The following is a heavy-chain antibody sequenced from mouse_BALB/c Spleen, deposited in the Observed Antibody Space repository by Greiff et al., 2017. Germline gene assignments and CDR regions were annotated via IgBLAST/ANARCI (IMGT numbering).Heavy chain of an antibody. CDR1: GFNIKDTY. CDR3: ARSDYYGSSFYAMDD. Sequence: DVQLQESGAELVKPGASVKLSCTASGFNIKDTYMHWVKQRPEQGLEWIGRIDPANGNTKYDPKFQGKATITADTSSNTAYLQLSSLTSEDTAVYYCARSDYYGSSFYAMDDWGQGTSVTVSS. J-gene: IGHJ4*01. V-gene: IGHV14-3*02. D-gene: IGHD1-1*01. CDR2: IDPANGNT.